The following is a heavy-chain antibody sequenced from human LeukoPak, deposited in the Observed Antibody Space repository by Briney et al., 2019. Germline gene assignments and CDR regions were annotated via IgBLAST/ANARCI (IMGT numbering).Heavy chain of an antibody. D-gene: IGHD5-18*01. V-gene: IGHV3-21*01. J-gene: IGHJ6*02. Sequence: GGSRRLSCAASGFTFGSYSMNWVRQAPGKGLEWVSSISSSSSYIYYADSVKGRFTISRDNAKNSLYLQMNSPRAEDTAVYYCARVDTAMVTGSYYYGMDVWGQGTTVTVSS. CDR1: GFTFGSYS. CDR3: ARVDTAMVTGSYYYGMDV. CDR2: ISSSSSYI.